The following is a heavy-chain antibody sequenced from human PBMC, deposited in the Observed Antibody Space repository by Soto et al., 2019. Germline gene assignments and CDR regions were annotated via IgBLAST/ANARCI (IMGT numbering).Heavy chain of an antibody. CDR2: IKQDGSEK. CDR1: GFTFSMYS. D-gene: IGHD2-15*01. V-gene: IGHV3-7*03. J-gene: IGHJ6*02. CDR3: ARESVVGYYYYGMDV. Sequence: GGSLRLSCEVSGFTFSMYSMSWVRQAPGKGLEWVANIKQDGSEKYYVDSVKGRFTISRDNAKNSLYLQMNSLRAEDTAVYYCARESVVGYYYYGMDVWGQGTTVTVSS.